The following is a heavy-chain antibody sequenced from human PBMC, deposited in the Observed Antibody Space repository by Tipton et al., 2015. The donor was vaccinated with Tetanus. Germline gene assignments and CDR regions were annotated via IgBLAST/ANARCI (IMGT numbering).Heavy chain of an antibody. CDR1: GASIRGGTFY. CDR3: ARHQSGYFTPFDY. D-gene: IGHD3-3*01. CDR2: IYESGDT. V-gene: IGHV4-39*01. J-gene: IGHJ4*02. Sequence: GLVKPSETLSLTCTVSGASIRGGTFYWGWIRQPPGKGLEWIGSIYESGDTYYIPSLKSRVTISVDTSTNQFSLTLNSMDAADTGVYYCARHQSGYFTPFDYWGQGKLVTVSS.